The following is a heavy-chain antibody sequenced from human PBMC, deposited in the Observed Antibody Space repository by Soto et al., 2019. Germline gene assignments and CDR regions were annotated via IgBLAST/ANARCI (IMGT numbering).Heavy chain of an antibody. Sequence: SETLSLTCTVSGDSISGGASFWIWIRHPPGKGLEWIANVYYSGSSYYNPSLKSRLTISVDTTKNQFSLQLKSMTAADTAVYYCAKLSCTSSTCYFPGWFDPWGQGTLVTVSS. V-gene: IGHV4-31*03. CDR3: AKLSCTSSTCYFPGWFDP. CDR1: GDSISGGASF. J-gene: IGHJ5*02. D-gene: IGHD2-2*01. CDR2: VYYSGSS.